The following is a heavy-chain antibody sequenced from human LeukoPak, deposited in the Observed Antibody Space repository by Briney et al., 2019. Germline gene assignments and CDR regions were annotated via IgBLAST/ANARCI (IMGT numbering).Heavy chain of an antibody. CDR2: ITSNGGST. V-gene: IGHV3-64*01. CDR1: GFTFSNYG. D-gene: IGHD3-16*01. J-gene: IGHJ4*02. Sequence: GGSLRLSCVASGFTFSNYGTHWVRQAPGKGLEYVSAITSNGGSTYYANSVKGRFTISRDNSKNTLYLQVGSLRAEDMAIYYCARGRGSPGNYFDYWGQGTLVTVSS. CDR3: ARGRGSPGNYFDY.